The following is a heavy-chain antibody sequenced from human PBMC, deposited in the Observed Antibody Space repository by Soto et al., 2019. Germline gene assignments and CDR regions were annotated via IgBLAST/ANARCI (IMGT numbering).Heavy chain of an antibody. CDR2: IYYSGST. J-gene: IGHJ4*02. CDR3: ARDATGYSSGWYFDY. CDR1: GGSISSGGYY. V-gene: IGHV4-31*03. D-gene: IGHD6-19*01. Sequence: QVQLQESGPGLVKPSQTLSLTCTVSGGSISSGGYYWSWIRQHPGKGLEWIGYIYYSGSTYYNPSLKSRVTISVDTSKNQCSLKLSSVTAADTAVYYCARDATGYSSGWYFDYWGQGTLVTVSS.